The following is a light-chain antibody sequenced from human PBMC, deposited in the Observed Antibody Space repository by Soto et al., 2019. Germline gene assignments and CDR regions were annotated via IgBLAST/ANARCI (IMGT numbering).Light chain of an antibody. CDR1: SSNIGAGYE. Sequence: QSVLTQPPSVSGAPGQRVTISCTGSSSNIGAGYEVHWFQQRPGTAPKLRIYGNTNRPSGVPDRFSGSKSDTSASLASTGLQPEDEADYYCQSYDSSLSVLYVFGTGTKLTVI. CDR2: GNT. J-gene: IGLJ1*01. V-gene: IGLV1-40*01. CDR3: QSYDSSLSVLYV.